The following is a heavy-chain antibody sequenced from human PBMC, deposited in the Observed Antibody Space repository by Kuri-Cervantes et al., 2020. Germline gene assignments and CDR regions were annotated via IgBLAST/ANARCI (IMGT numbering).Heavy chain of an antibody. V-gene: IGHV3-30-3*01. J-gene: IGHJ6*02. CDR1: GFTFSSYA. CDR2: ISYDGSNK. Sequence: GGSLRLSCAASGFTFSSYAMHWVRQAPGKGLEWVAVISYDGSNKYYADSVKGRFTISRDNSKNTLYLQMNSLRAEDTAVYYCAPLPRYYYDSEHYGMDVWGQGTTVTVSS. D-gene: IGHD3-22*01. CDR3: APLPRYYYDSEHYGMDV.